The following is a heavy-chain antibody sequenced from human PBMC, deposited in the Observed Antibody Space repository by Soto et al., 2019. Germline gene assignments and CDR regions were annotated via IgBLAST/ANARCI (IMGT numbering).Heavy chain of an antibody. CDR1: EFTFSSYA. CDR3: VKPRYCGGDCYSNYFDY. J-gene: IGHJ4*02. CDR2: IRGSGTNT. V-gene: IGHV3-23*01. Sequence: GGSLRLSCAASEFTFSSYAMSWVRQAPEKGLEWVSAIRGSGTNTYYADSVKGRFTISRDNSKNTLYLQLNSLRAEDTAVYYCVKPRYCGGDCYSNYFDYWGQGT. D-gene: IGHD2-21*02.